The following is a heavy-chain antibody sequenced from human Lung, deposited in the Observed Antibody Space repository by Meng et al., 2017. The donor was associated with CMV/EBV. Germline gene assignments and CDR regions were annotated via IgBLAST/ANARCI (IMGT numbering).Heavy chain of an antibody. CDR2: IYYSGDT. V-gene: IGHV4-39*07. CDR3: ARGRFVYYYGLGSYSDS. CDR1: GGSMNRSTYY. D-gene: IGHD3-10*01. Sequence: SCTVSGGSMNRSTYYWGWIRQPPGKGLEWVGNIYYSGDTYSNPSLKSRVTISIDASKNKFSLKLSSVTAADTAVYFCARGRFVYYYGLGSYSDSXGQGXLVTVSS. J-gene: IGHJ5*01.